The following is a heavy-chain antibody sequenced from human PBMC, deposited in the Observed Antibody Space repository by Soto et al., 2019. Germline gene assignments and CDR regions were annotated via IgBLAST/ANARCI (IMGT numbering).Heavy chain of an antibody. CDR3: ATLRIAAADLQH. V-gene: IGHV1-24*01. D-gene: IGHD6-13*01. Sequence: ASVKVSCKVSGYTLTELSMHWVRQAPGKGPEWMGGFDPEDGETIYAQKFQGRVTMTEDTSTDTAYMELSSLRSEDTAVYYCATLRIAAADLQHWGQGTLVTVSS. CDR2: FDPEDGET. CDR1: GYTLTELS. J-gene: IGHJ1*01.